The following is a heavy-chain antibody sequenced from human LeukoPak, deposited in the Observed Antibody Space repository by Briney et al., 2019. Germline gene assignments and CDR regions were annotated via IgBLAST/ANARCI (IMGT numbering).Heavy chain of an antibody. CDR3: ARVLNDYGDYQDPSGVFDY. J-gene: IGHJ4*02. CDR1: GYTFTSYG. V-gene: IGHV1-18*01. D-gene: IGHD4-17*01. Sequence: SVKVSCKASGYTFTSYGISWVRQAPGQGLEWMGWISAYNGNTNYAQKLQGRATMTTDTSTSTAYMELRSLRSDDTAVYYCARVLNDYGDYQDPSGVFDYWGQGTLVTVSS. CDR2: ISAYNGNT.